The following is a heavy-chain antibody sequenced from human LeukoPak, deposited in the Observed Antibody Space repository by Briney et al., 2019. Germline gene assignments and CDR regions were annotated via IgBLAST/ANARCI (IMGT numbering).Heavy chain of an antibody. Sequence: GSLRLSCAASGFTFSSYWMSWVRQTPGKGLEWVANIKQDGSEKYYVDSVKGRFTISRDNAKNSLYLQMNSLRAEDTAVYYCARVAAADAFDYWGQGTLVTVSS. CDR1: GFTFSSYW. CDR2: IKQDGSEK. D-gene: IGHD6-13*01. CDR3: ARVAAADAFDY. V-gene: IGHV3-7*01. J-gene: IGHJ4*02.